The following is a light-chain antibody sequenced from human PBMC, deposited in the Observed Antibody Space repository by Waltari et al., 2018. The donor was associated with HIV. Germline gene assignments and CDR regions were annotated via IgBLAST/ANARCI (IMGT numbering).Light chain of an antibody. CDR2: EAA. V-gene: IGKV3-15*01. CDR1: QSISAN. CDR3: QQYDSGPRGIT. Sequence: EIVMTQSPPTLSVSPGQRVTLSCRASQSISANVAWYQQRPGQAPRLLIYEAATRPTGIPARFSGSGSGKEFTHTITNLQSEDVATYFCQQYDSGPRGITFGQGTMLEI. J-gene: IGKJ2*01.